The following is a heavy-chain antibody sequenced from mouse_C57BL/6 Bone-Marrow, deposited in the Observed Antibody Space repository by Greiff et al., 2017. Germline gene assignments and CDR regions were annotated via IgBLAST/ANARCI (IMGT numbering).Heavy chain of an antibody. CDR3: AREPY. V-gene: IGHV5-4*01. CDR1: GFTFSSYA. Sequence: DVQLVESGGGLVKPGGSLKLSCAASGFTFSSYAMSWVRQTPEKRLEWVATISDGGSYTYYPDNVKGRFTISRDKAKNNLYLQMSHLKSEDTAMYYCAREPYWGQGTTLTVSS. J-gene: IGHJ2*01. CDR2: ISDGGSYT.